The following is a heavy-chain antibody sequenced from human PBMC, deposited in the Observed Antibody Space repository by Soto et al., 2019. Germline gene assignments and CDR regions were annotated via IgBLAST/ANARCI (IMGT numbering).Heavy chain of an antibody. CDR1: GGSISSYY. D-gene: IGHD6-19*01. CDR3: ATVPILNIAVAGPNYYYYYYYMDV. Sequence: SQTLSLTCTVSGGSISSYYWSWIRQPPGKGLEWIGYIYYSGSTNYNPSLKSRVTISVETSKNQFSLELSSVTAADTAVYYCATVPILNIAVAGPNYYYYYYYMDVWGKGTTVTVSS. J-gene: IGHJ6*03. CDR2: IYYSGST. V-gene: IGHV4-59*01.